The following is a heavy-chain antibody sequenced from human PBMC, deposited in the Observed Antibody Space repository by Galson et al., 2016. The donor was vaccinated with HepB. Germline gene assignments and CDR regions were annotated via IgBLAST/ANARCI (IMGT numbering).Heavy chain of an antibody. V-gene: IGHV3-7*01. J-gene: IGHJ4*02. CDR1: GFMFETYW. Sequence: SLRLSCAGSGFMFETYWMSWVRRAPGKGLEWVAKIKQDGSEKFYADSLRGRFTVSRDTAQNSVFLQMNSLTAEDTAVYYCARGRATSVQGLDGYYFDSWGQGTRVAVSS. D-gene: IGHD3-10*01. CDR3: ARGRATSVQGLDGYYFDS. CDR2: IKQDGSEK.